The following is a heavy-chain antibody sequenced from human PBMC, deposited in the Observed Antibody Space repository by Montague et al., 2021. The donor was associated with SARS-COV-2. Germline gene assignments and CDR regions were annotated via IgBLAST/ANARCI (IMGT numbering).Heavy chain of an antibody. V-gene: IGHV3-23*01. J-gene: IGHJ5*02. CDR3: AKRYCSGGSCYSGFDP. CDR2: ISGSGGST. Sequence: SLILSCAASGFTFSSYAMSWVRQAPVKGLEWVSAISGSGGSTYYXDSVKGRFTISRDNSKNTLYLQMNSLRAEDTAVYYCAKRYCSGGSCYSGFDPWGQGTLVTVSS. CDR1: GFTFSSYA. D-gene: IGHD2-15*01.